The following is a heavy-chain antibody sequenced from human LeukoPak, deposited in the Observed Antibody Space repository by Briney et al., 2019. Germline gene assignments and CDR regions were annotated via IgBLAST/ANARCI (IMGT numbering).Heavy chain of an antibody. D-gene: IGHD6-13*01. CDR2: ISPNSGDT. Sequence: ASVKVSCKASGYTFTDYSMHWVRQAPGQGLEWMGWISPNSGDTNYAQKFQGRVTMTRDTSISTAYMELSRLRSDDTAVYYCARPLSTAAHDKDSDYWGQGTLVTVSS. J-gene: IGHJ4*02. V-gene: IGHV1-2*02. CDR1: GYTFTDYS. CDR3: ARPLSTAAHDKDSDY.